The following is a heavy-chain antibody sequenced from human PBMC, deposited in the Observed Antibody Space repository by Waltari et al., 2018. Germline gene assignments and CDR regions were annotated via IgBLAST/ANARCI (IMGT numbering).Heavy chain of an antibody. V-gene: IGHV1-2*06. CDR2: INPNSGGT. Sequence: QVQLVQSGAEVKKPGASVKVSCKASGYTFTGSYMHWVRQAPGQGLGWMGRINPNSGGTNYAQKFQGRVTMTRDTSISTAYMELSRLRSDDTAVYYCARGRLEGGYYYGMDVWGQGTTVTVSS. D-gene: IGHD3-3*01. CDR3: ARGRLEGGYYYGMDV. CDR1: GYTFTGSY. J-gene: IGHJ6*02.